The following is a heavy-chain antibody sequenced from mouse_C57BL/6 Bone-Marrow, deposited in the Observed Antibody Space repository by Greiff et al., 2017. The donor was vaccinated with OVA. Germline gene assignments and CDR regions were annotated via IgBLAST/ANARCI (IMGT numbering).Heavy chain of an antibody. CDR3: ASGDGNYRYFDY. J-gene: IGHJ2*01. CDR2: IYPRSGNP. V-gene: IGHV1-81*01. CDR1: GYTFTSYG. Sequence: QVQLQQSGAELARPGASVKLSCKASGYTFTSYGISWVKQRTGQGLEWIGEIYPRSGNPYYNEKFKGKATLTADKSSSPAYMELRSLTSEDSAVYFCASGDGNYRYFDYWGQGTTLTVSS. D-gene: IGHD2-1*01.